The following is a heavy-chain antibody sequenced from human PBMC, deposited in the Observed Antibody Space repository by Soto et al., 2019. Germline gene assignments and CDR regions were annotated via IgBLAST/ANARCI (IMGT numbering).Heavy chain of an antibody. CDR2: ISGSGGST. CDR3: AKDAVSPPDYYYYDGMDV. D-gene: IGHD3-22*01. Sequence: EVQLLESGGGLVQPGWSLRLSCAASGFTFSSYAMSWVRQAPGKGLELVSAISGSGGSTYYADSVKGRFTIYRDNSKNTLYLQMNSLRAEDTAVYYCAKDAVSPPDYYYYDGMDVWGQGTTVTVSS. V-gene: IGHV3-23*01. CDR1: GFTFSSYA. J-gene: IGHJ6*02.